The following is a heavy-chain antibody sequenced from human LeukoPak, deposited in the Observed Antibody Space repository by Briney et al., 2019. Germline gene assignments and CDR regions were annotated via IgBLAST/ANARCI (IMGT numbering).Heavy chain of an antibody. V-gene: IGHV3-21*01. CDR3: ARDRRIGVRARDAFDI. CDR1: GFTFSSYS. Sequence: GGSLRLSCAASGFTFSSYSMNWVRQAPGEGLEWVSSISSSSSYIYYADSVKGRFTISRDNAKNSLYLQMNSLRAEDTAVYYCARDRRIGVRARDAFDIWGQGTMVTVSS. J-gene: IGHJ3*02. CDR2: ISSSSSYI. D-gene: IGHD2-8*01.